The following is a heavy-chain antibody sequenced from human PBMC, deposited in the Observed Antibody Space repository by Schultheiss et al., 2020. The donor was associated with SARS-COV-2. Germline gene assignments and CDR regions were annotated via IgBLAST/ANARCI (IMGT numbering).Heavy chain of an antibody. CDR2: ASFDGSNK. CDR1: GFTFSSYG. CDR3: ARDALMENGNYDWFDP. D-gene: IGHD1-7*01. J-gene: IGHJ5*02. V-gene: IGHV3-30*03. Sequence: GGSLRLSCAASGFTFSSYGMHWVRQAPGKGLEWVAVASFDGSNKYYADSVKGRFTISRDNSKNTLYLQMNSLRAEDTAVYYCARDALMENGNYDWFDPWGRGTLVTVSS.